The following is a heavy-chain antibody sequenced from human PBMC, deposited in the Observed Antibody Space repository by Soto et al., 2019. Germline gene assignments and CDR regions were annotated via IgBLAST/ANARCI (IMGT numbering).Heavy chain of an antibody. D-gene: IGHD5-12*01. CDR2: INHSGST. V-gene: IGHV4-34*01. J-gene: IGHJ4*02. CDR1: GGSFSGYY. CDR3: ARDYKRSEKMATIYNYEHYFDY. Sequence: SETLSLTCAVYGGSFSGYYWSWIRQPPGKGLEWIGEINHSGSTNYNPSLKSRVTISVDTSKNQFSLKLSSVTAADTAVYYCARDYKRSEKMATIYNYEHYFDYWGQGTLVTVSS.